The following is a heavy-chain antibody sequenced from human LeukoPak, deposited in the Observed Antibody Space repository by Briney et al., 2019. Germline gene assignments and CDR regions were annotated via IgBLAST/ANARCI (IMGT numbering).Heavy chain of an antibody. V-gene: IGHV4-4*07. CDR1: GGSISSYY. CDR3: AGAYQGNYYDSSVY. Sequence: KASETLSLTCTVSGGSISSYYWSWIRQPAGKGLEWIGRIYTSGSTNYNPSLKSRVTMSVDTSKNQFSLKLSSVTAADTAVYYCAGAYQGNYYDSSVYWGQGTLVTVSS. J-gene: IGHJ4*02. D-gene: IGHD3-22*01. CDR2: IYTSGST.